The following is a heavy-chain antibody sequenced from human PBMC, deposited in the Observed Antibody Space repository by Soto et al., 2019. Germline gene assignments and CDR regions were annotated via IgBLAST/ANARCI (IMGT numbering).Heavy chain of an antibody. CDR3: ARDYGGEDIGLMVYAEVFDI. CDR1: GFTFSSYA. V-gene: IGHV3-30-3*01. Sequence: QVQLVESGGGVVQPGRSLRLSCAASGFTFSSYAMHWVRQAPGKGLEWGAVISYDGNNKYYADSVKGRFTISRDNSKNTLYLQMNSLRAEDTAVYYCARDYGGEDIGLMVYAEVFDIWGQGKMVNVAS. J-gene: IGHJ3*02. D-gene: IGHD2-8*01. CDR2: ISYDGNNK.